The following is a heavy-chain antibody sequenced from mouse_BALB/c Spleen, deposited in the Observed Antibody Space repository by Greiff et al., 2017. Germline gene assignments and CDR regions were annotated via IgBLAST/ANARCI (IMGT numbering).Heavy chain of an antibody. CDR2: ISYSGST. CDR3: ARSGDYDRWAWFAY. J-gene: IGHJ3*01. CDR1: GDSITSGY. Sequence: DVMLVESGPSLVKPSQTLSLTCSVTGDSITSGYWNWIRKFPGNKLEYMGYISYSGSTYYNPSLKSRISITRDTSKNQYYLQLNSVTTEDTATYYCARSGDYDRWAWFAYWGQGTLVTVSA. D-gene: IGHD2-4*01. V-gene: IGHV3-8*02.